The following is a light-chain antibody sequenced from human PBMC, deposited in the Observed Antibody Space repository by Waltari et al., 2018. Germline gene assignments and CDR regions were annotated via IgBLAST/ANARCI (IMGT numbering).Light chain of an antibody. CDR2: AAS. CDR1: QSISTS. V-gene: IGKV1-39*01. CDR3: QQSYRAPQT. Sequence: IQATQSPSSLSASAGDRVTITCRPSQSISTSLNWYQQKPGKPPKLLIFAASALQSGVSARFSGSGSQTDFTLTIRNLQPEDFATYYCQQSYRAPQTFGGGTKVDMK. J-gene: IGKJ4*01.